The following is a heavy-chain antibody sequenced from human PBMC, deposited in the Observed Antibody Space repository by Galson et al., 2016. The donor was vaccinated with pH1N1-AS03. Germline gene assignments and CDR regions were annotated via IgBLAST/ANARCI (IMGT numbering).Heavy chain of an antibody. D-gene: IGHD2-21*02. J-gene: IGHJ6*03. V-gene: IGHV3-7*03. CDR1: GFSFSASW. CDR3: ARESTGTEHIVVVTGRYGYYYMDV. CDR2: INQDENEK. Sequence: SLRLSCAASGFSFSASWMSWVRQAPGKGLEWVANINQDENEKYCVDSVKGRFTISRDNAKNSLYLEMNSLRAEDTAVYYCARESTGTEHIVVVTGRYGYYYMDVWGKGTTVTVSS.